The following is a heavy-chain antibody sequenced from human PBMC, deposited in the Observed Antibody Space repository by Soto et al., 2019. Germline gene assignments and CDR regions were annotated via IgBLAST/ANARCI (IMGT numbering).Heavy chain of an antibody. D-gene: IGHD5-12*01. CDR2: IIPILGIA. CDR3: AKAMGDSGYYIDY. CDR1: GGTFSSYT. V-gene: IGHV1-69*02. J-gene: IGHJ4*02. Sequence: ASVKVSCKASGGTFSSYTISWVRQAPGQGLEWMGRIIPILGIANYAQKFQGRVTITADKSTSTAYMELSSLRSEDTATYFCAKAMGDSGYYIDYWGQGTPVTVSS.